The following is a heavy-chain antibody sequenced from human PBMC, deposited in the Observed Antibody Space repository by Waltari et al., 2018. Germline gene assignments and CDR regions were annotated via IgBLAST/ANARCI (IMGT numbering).Heavy chain of an antibody. CDR2: IYNSGDT. CDR3: ARVIAVAGTGGMDV. Sequence: QVQLQESGPGLLKPPQTLSLTCTVSGGSISSKNYYWSWIRQPPGKGLEWIGYIYNSGDTFYQPSLKSRVTISKDTSKNQFSLRLRSVTAADTAVYYCARVIAVAGTGGMDVWGQGTTVTVSS. J-gene: IGHJ6*02. D-gene: IGHD6-19*01. CDR1: GGSISSKNYY. V-gene: IGHV4-30-4*01.